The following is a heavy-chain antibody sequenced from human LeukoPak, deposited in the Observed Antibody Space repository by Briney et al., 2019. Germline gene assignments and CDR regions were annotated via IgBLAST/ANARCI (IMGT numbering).Heavy chain of an antibody. Sequence: SETLSLTCTVSGGSISSGSYYWSWIRQPAGKGLEWIGRIYTSGSTNYNPSLKSRVTISVDTSKNQFSLKLSSVTAADTAVYYCARDADDYGAPFDYWGQGTLVTVSS. J-gene: IGHJ4*02. CDR2: IYTSGST. V-gene: IGHV4-61*02. CDR3: ARDADDYGAPFDY. D-gene: IGHD4-17*01. CDR1: GGSISSGSYY.